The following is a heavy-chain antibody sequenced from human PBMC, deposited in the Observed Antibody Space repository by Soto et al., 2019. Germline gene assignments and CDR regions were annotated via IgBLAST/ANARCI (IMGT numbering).Heavy chain of an antibody. V-gene: IGHV3-23*01. CDR3: AKGNRFTIFGVGHGFNRFDP. J-gene: IGHJ5*02. CDR1: GFTLSNYA. Sequence: GGSLRLSCAASGFTLSNYAMNWVRQAPGKGLEWVSSISGNNTTYYADSVKGRFTISRDKSNNTLYLHMQSLRADDTALYYCAKGNRFTIFGVGHGFNRFDPWGQGTLVTVSS. D-gene: IGHD3-3*01. CDR2: ISGNNTT.